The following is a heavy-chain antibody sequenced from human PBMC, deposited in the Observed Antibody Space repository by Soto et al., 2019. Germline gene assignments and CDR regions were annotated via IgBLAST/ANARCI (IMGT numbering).Heavy chain of an antibody. Sequence: GGSLRLSCAASGFTFSTYAMSWVRQAPGKGLEWVSAISGSAEITYYADSVKGRFTISRDNSINMLYLQMNSLRTEDTAVYYCALPRGYGVFDAYDFWGQGAMVTVSS. D-gene: IGHD4-17*01. J-gene: IGHJ3*01. CDR1: GFTFSTYA. CDR2: ISGSAEIT. CDR3: ALPRGYGVFDAYDF. V-gene: IGHV3-23*01.